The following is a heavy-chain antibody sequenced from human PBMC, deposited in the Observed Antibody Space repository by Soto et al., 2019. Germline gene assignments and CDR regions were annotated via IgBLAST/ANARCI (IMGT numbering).Heavy chain of an antibody. Sequence: GGSLRLSCAASGFTFSSYAMSWVRQAPGRGLEWVSAISGSGGSTYYADSVKGRFTISRDNSKNTLYLQMNSLRAEDTAVYYCAKSSIVATIGGIFDYWGQGTLVTVSS. CDR2: ISGSGGST. V-gene: IGHV3-23*01. CDR1: GFTFSSYA. J-gene: IGHJ4*02. CDR3: AKSSIVATIGGIFDY. D-gene: IGHD5-12*01.